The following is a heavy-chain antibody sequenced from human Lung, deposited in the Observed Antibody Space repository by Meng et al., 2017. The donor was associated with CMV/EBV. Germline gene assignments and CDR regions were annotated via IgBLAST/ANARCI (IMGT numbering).Heavy chain of an antibody. CDR3: ARDPSNTSGRYAYFDY. CDR1: GYTFTHHG. J-gene: IGHJ4*02. V-gene: IGHV1-18*01. Sequence: QLVQAGAEVKKPGASGRASCKASGYTFTHHGISWIRQAPGQGLEWMGWISCYSGDTNYAQKLQGRVTMTTDTSTNTAYMDLRGLRSDDTAVYYCARDPSNTSGRYAYFDYWGQGTLVTVSS. D-gene: IGHD6-19*01. CDR2: ISCYSGDT.